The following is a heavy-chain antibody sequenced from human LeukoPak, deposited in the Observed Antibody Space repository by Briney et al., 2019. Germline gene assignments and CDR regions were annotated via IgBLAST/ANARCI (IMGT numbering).Heavy chain of an antibody. V-gene: IGHV3-21*01. Sequence: GGSLRLSCVASGFTFSSYSMNWVSQAPGKGLEWVSSISGSSNYIYYADSVKGRFTISRDNAKNSLYLQMNSLRAEDTAVYYCAREGAGNFDYWGQGTLVTVS. CDR3: AREGAGNFDY. J-gene: IGHJ4*02. D-gene: IGHD1-1*01. CDR1: GFTFSSYS. CDR2: ISGSSNYI.